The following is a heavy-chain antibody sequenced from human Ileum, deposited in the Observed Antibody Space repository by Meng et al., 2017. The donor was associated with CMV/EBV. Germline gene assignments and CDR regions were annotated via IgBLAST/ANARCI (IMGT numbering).Heavy chain of an antibody. D-gene: IGHD3-3*01. J-gene: IGHJ3*02. CDR1: GGSINSADYY. CDR2: IYHSGNT. Sequence: QGQLQESGPGLVKPSQTLSLSCTVSGGSINSADYYWTWIRQPPGKALEWIGYIYHSGNTNYNPSLKTPVTISLDMSKNQFSLDLSSVTAADTAVYYCARERFSDAFDIWGQGTMVTVSS. V-gene: IGHV4-30-4*08. CDR3: ARERFSDAFDI.